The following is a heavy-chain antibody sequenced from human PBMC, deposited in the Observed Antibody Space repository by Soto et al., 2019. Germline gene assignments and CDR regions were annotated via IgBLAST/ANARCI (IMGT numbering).Heavy chain of an antibody. CDR1: GYTFTAYG. CDR3: TRELNTESSAYYSFAY. CDR2: VSTNDDRK. D-gene: IGHD3-22*01. J-gene: IGHJ4*01. Sequence: QVQLVQSGPEVKMPGASVKVSCTTSGYTFTAYGLAGLRQAPGQRPEWMGWVSTNDDRKNYAQKFQGRVTMTTDRSTTTNYMELRSLIADDTAVYYCTRELNTESSAYYSFAYWGHGTLVTVSS. V-gene: IGHV1-18*01.